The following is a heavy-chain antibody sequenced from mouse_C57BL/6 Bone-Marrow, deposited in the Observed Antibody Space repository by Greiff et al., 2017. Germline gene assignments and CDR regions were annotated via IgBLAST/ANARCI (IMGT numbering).Heavy chain of an antibody. J-gene: IGHJ2*01. Sequence: EVQLQESGPGLVKPSQSLSLTCSVSGYSITSGYFWYWIRPPPGNLLEWMGFISYDGSNNYKPSLKNRISITRDNSKNQLFLKLNSVTTEDTATYYCAREGEFITAVVAYYCGQGTALTVSS. CDR1: GYSITSGYF. CDR2: ISYDGSN. V-gene: IGHV3-6*01. CDR3: AREGEFITAVVAYY. D-gene: IGHD1-1*01.